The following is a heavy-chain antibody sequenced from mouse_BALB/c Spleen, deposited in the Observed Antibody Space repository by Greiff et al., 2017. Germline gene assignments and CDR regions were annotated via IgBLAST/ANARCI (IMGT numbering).Heavy chain of an antibody. J-gene: IGHJ3*01. CDR2: ISDGGSYT. D-gene: IGHD2-14*01. V-gene: IGHV5-4*02. Sequence: EVHLVESGGGLVKPGGSLKLSCAASGFTFSDYYMYWVRQTPEKRLEWVATISDGGSYTYYPDSVKGRFTISRDNAKNNLYLQMSSLKSEDTAMYYCARGYYRYDEPFAYWGQGTLVTVSA. CDR3: ARGYYRYDEPFAY. CDR1: GFTFSDYY.